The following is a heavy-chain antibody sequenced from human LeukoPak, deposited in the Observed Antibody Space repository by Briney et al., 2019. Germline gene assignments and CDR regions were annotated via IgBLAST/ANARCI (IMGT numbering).Heavy chain of an antibody. CDR3: ASSYGSGSVDY. D-gene: IGHD3-10*01. CDR2: IYHSGST. CDR1: GGSISSGGYS. Sequence: SQTLSLTCAVSGGSISSGGYSWSWIRQPPGKGLEWIGYIYHSGSTYYNPSLKSRVTISVDRSKNQFSLKLSSVTAADTAVYYCASSYGSGSVDYWGQGTLVTVSS. V-gene: IGHV4-30-2*01. J-gene: IGHJ4*02.